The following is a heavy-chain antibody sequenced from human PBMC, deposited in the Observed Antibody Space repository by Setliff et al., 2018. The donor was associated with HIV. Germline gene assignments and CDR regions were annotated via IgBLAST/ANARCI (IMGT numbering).Heavy chain of an antibody. V-gene: IGHV4-61*09. CDR1: GGSISSNSYY. CDR2: IYASGST. CDR3: ARYRRFADYIDV. Sequence: SETLSLTCTVSGGSISSNSYYWNWIRQPAGKGLEWIGHIYASGSTNYNPSLKSRVTMSLDTSMNQFSLKLTSVTAADTALYYCARYRRFADYIDVWGKGTTVTVSS. D-gene: IGHD1-26*01. J-gene: IGHJ6*03.